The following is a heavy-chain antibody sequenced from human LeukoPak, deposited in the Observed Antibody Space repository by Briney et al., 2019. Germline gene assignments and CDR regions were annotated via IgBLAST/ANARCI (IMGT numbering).Heavy chain of an antibody. CDR3: AKENPGYSPLPGIQ. J-gene: IGHJ4*02. V-gene: IGHV3-21*04. CDR2: ISSSSSYI. Sequence: PGGSLRLSCAASGFTFSSYSMNWVRQAPGKGLEWVSSISSSSSYIYYADSVKGRFTISRDNSKNTLYLQMNSLRAEDTAVYYCAKENPGYSPLPGIQWGQGTLVTVSS. CDR1: GFTFSSYS. D-gene: IGHD6-13*01.